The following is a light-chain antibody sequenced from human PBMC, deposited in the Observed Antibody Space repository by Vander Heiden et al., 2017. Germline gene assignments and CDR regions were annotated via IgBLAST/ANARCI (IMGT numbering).Light chain of an antibody. V-gene: IGKV1-39*01. J-gene: IGKJ4*01. CDR1: QSIRTN. CDR3: QQRDSTPLT. CDR2: AAY. Sequence: DIQMTQSPSSLSASVGDRVTITCRASQSIRTNLNWYQQKPGKAPKLLIYAAYSLQSGVPSRFSGSGSGTDFTLTISTLQPEDFATYYCQQRDSTPLTFGGRTKVGIK.